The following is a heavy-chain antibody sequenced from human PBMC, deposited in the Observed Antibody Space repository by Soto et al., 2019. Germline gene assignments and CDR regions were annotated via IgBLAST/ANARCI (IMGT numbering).Heavy chain of an antibody. V-gene: IGHV3-49*03. J-gene: IGHJ4*02. CDR3: TREGVVPAAIREPGYPQYYFDY. D-gene: IGHD2-2*01. Sequence: TGGSLRLSCTASGFTFGDYAMSWFRQAPGKGLEWVGFIRSKAYGGTTEYAASVKGRFTISRDDSKSIAYLQMNSLKTEDTAVYYCTREGVVPAAIREPGYPQYYFDYWGQGTLVTVSS. CDR1: GFTFGDYA. CDR2: IRSKAYGGTT.